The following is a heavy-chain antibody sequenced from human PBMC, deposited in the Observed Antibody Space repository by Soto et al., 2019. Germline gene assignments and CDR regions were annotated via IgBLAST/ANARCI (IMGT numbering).Heavy chain of an antibody. CDR2: LNPYNPAT. V-gene: IGHV1-2*02. J-gene: IGHJ5*01. CDR1: GYPFSANH. CDR3: ATAKRGTVRLLAA. Sequence: QVQLVQSGAELRKPGASVKVSCKASGYPFSANHIHWLRQAPGQGLEWMGWLNPYNPATMYAPKFQRRITLTRDTSLSTSYIALSGRTSDVTALFYCATAKRGTVRLLAAWGQGTLVTVSS.